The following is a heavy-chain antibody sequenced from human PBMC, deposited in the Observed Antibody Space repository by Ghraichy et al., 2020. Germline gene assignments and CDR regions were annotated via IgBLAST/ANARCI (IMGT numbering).Heavy chain of an antibody. Sequence: SETLSLTCAVSGGSISSSNWWSWVRQPPGKGLEWIGEIYHSGSTNYNPSLKSRVTISVDKSKNQFSLKLSSVTAADTAVYYCARELSPLFQGAFDIWGQGTMVTVSS. D-gene: IGHD2-21*01. CDR2: IYHSGST. CDR3: ARELSPLFQGAFDI. J-gene: IGHJ3*02. V-gene: IGHV4-4*02. CDR1: GGSISSSNW.